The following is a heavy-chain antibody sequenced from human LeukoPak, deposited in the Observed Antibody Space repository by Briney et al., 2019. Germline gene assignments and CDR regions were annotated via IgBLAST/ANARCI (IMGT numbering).Heavy chain of an antibody. Sequence: GGSLRLSCAASGSTFSSYEMNWVRQAPRKGLEWVSYISSSESSIYYADSVKGRFTISRDNAKNSLYLQMNSLRSEDTAVYYCARFRLLWFGELSAPSGMDVWGKGTTVTVSS. CDR2: ISSSESSI. V-gene: IGHV3-48*03. D-gene: IGHD3-10*01. J-gene: IGHJ6*03. CDR3: ARFRLLWFGELSAPSGMDV. CDR1: GSTFSSYE.